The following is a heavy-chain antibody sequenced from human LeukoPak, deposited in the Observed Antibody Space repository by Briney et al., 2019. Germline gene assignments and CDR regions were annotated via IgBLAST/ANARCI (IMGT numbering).Heavy chain of an antibody. D-gene: IGHD3-10*01. CDR2: IYYSGGT. Sequence: SETLSLTCAVSGGSISSYYWSWIRQPPGKGLEWIGYIYYSGGTNYNPSLKSRVTISVDTSKNQFSLKLSSVTAADTAVYYCARLVYYGSGRYYYFDYWAREPWSPSPQ. CDR1: GGSISSYY. V-gene: IGHV4-59*01. CDR3: ARLVYYGSGRYYYFDY. J-gene: IGHJ4*02.